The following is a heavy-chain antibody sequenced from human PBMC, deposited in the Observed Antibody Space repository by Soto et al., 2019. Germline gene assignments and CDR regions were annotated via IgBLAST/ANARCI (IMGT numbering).Heavy chain of an antibody. CDR2: IDHSGSS. CDR3: ARGQGVPITVPADDFCSLGRYYYMAV. D-gene: IGHD3-3*01. CDR1: GGSFSGYY. J-gene: IGHJ6*03. V-gene: IGHV4-34*01. Sequence: QLQLQQGGAGLLKPSDTLSLTCGVYGGSFSGYYWNWIRQPPGKGLEWIGEIDHSGSSNFNPFLKRRAARSGDTSKNQFSLKLCSMNAADTAVYFCARGQGVPITVPADDFCSLGRYYYMAVWGTGTPVSVS.